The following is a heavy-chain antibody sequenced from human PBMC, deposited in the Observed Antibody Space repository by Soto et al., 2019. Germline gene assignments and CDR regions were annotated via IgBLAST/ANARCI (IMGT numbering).Heavy chain of an antibody. Sequence: PGGSLRLSCTTSGLAFSTYWMAWVRQAPGKGLEWVGNTKPDETETYYADSVEGRFTISRDNAKSSLYLQMDSLRVEDTAVYYCATIGDVTFHYWGQGTTVTVSS. CDR3: ATIGDVTFHY. J-gene: IGHJ4*02. CDR1: GLAFSTYW. CDR2: TKPDETET. D-gene: IGHD4-4*01. V-gene: IGHV3-7*02.